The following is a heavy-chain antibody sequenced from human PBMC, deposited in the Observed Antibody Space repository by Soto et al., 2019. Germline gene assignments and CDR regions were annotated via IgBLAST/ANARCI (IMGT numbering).Heavy chain of an antibody. CDR3: ALAAAGTGLFDY. D-gene: IGHD6-13*01. J-gene: IGHJ4*02. V-gene: IGHV4-4*02. CDR2: IYHSGST. Sequence: SETLSLTCTVSGGSISSYYWSWVRQPPGKGLEWIGEIYHSGSTNYNPSLKSRVTISVDKSKNQFSLKLSSVTAADTAVYYCALAAAGTGLFDYWGQGTLVTVSS. CDR1: GGSISSYY.